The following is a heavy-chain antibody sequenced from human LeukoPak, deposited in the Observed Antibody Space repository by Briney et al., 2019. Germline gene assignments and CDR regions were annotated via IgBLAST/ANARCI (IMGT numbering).Heavy chain of an antibody. Sequence: GGSLRLSCAASGFTFSSFAMNWVRQAPGKGLEWVSSIVGSSSTYYADSLKGRFTISRDNAKNSLYLQMNSLRAEDTAVYYCARIGAGSSRDYWGQGTLVTVSS. CDR3: ARIGAGSSRDY. J-gene: IGHJ4*02. D-gene: IGHD6-13*01. CDR1: GFTFSSFA. CDR2: IVGSSST. V-gene: IGHV3-21*01.